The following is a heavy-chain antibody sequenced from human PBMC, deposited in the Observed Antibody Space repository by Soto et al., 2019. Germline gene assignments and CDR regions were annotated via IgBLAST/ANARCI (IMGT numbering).Heavy chain of an antibody. Sequence: QVQLQQWGAGLLKPSETLSLTCAVSGESFSDYFWSWIRQPPGKGLEWIGEIDQTGRTNYNPSLKRRVIMSVDTSKNQFSLNLSSVTAADTAMYYCARGVGSGRDYGLDVWGQATTVTVS. J-gene: IGHJ6*02. CDR1: GESFSDYF. CDR2: IDQTGRT. CDR3: ARGVGSGRDYGLDV. V-gene: IGHV4-34*01. D-gene: IGHD3-10*01.